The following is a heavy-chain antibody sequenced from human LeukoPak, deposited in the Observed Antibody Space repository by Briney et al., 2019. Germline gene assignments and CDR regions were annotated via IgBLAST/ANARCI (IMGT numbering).Heavy chain of an antibody. D-gene: IGHD1-7*01. CDR1: GGSISSGDYY. CDR2: IYYSGST. Sequence: SETLSLTCTVSGGSISSGDYYWSWIRQPPGKGLEWIGSIYYSGSTYYNPSLKSRVTISVDTSKNQFSLKLSSVTAADTAVYYCARRSKTGTTDYWGQGTLVTVSS. CDR3: ARRSKTGTTDY. V-gene: IGHV4-39*01. J-gene: IGHJ4*02.